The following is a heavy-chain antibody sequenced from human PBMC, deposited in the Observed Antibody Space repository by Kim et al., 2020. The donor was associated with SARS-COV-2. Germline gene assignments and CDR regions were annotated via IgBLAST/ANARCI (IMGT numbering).Heavy chain of an antibody. Sequence: TYYRRPHKSRLTISRDTSKNQFSLNLNSVTAADTAVYYCARRPFSSPDFWGQGTLVTVSS. CDR3: ARRPFSSPDF. CDR2: T. D-gene: IGHD6-13*01. J-gene: IGHJ4*02. V-gene: IGHV4-39*07.